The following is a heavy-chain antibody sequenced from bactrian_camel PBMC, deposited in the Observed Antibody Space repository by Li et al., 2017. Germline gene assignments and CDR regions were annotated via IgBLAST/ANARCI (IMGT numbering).Heavy chain of an antibody. CDR1: AVGQSTYC. V-gene: IGHV3S6*01. J-gene: IGHJ6*01. CDR3: AASDEIRWGRCLSQDTDFTY. Sequence: HVQLVESGGGSVQEGGSLRLSCEVSAVGQSTYCMGWFRQAPGKEREGVASIDNEGDTRYGDAVKGRFTISKDIAKNTLYLQMNSLKPEDTAMYYCAASDEIRWGRCLSQDTDFTYWGRGTQVTVSS. D-gene: IGHD5*01. CDR2: IDNEGDT.